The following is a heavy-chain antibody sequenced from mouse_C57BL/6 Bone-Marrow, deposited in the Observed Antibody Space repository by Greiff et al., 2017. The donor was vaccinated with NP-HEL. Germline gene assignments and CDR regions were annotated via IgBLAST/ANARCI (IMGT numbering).Heavy chain of an antibody. CDR3: TRFKLWDYYAMDY. D-gene: IGHD1-1*02. CDR1: GYTFTSYW. J-gene: IGHJ4*01. V-gene: IGHV1-5*01. Sequence: EVQLQQSGTVLARPGASVKMSCKTSGYTFTSYWMHWVKQRPGQGLKWIGAIYPGNSDTSYNQKFKGKAKLTAVTSASTAYMELSSLTNEDSAVYYCTRFKLWDYYAMDYWGQGTSVTVSS. CDR2: IYPGNSDT.